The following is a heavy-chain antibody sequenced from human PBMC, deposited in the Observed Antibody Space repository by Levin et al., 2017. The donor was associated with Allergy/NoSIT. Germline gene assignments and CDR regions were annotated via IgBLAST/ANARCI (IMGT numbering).Heavy chain of an antibody. J-gene: IGHJ4*02. Sequence: GESLKISCKASGYTFTSYAMHWVRQAPGQRLEWMGWINAGNGNTKYPQKFQGRVTITRDTSASTAYMELSSLRSEDTAVYYCARDQSSGWYFDYWGQGTLVTVSS. V-gene: IGHV1-3*01. D-gene: IGHD6-19*01. CDR2: INAGNGNT. CDR3: ARDQSSGWYFDY. CDR1: GYTFTSYA.